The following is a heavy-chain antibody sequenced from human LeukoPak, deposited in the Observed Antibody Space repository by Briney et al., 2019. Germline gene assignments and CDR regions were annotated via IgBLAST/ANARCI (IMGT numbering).Heavy chain of an antibody. CDR3: ARRWLGDPYGMDV. D-gene: IGHD3-10*01. J-gene: IGHJ6*02. Sequence: GGSLRLSCAASGFTFNSYAMSWVRQASGKGLEWVSTVTGSGSATYYADSVKGRFIISRDNSKNTLYLQINSLRGEDTATYYCARRWLGDPYGMDVWGQGTTVTVSS. CDR2: VTGSGSAT. V-gene: IGHV3-23*01. CDR1: GFTFNSYA.